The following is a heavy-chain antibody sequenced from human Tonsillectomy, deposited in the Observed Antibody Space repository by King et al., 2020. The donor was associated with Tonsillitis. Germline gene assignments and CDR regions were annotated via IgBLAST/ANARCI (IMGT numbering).Heavy chain of an antibody. CDR2: IYHVGNT. D-gene: IGHD3-10*01. CDR1: GFSINAGYY. J-gene: IGHJ4*02. V-gene: IGHV4-38-2*01. CDR3: GRGGVGSGRVDF. Sequence: QLQESGPGLVKPSETLTLTCAVSGFSINAGYYWDWIRQPPGKGLEWIASIYHVGNTYYNPSLKSRVTISVDTSKNQFSLKLNSVTAADTALYFCGRGGVGSGRVDFWGQGTLVTVST.